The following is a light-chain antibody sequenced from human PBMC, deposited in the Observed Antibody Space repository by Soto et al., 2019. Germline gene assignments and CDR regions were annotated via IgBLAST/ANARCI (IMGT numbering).Light chain of an antibody. Sequence: QSALTQPASVSGSPGQSITISCTGTSSDVGGYNFVSWYQQHPGKAPKFLIYDVSNRPSGVSTRFSGSKSGNTASQTISGLQAEDEADYYCSSYTSSSTQVFGTGTKLTVL. CDR2: DVS. V-gene: IGLV2-14*03. CDR3: SSYTSSSTQV. CDR1: SSDVGGYNF. J-gene: IGLJ1*01.